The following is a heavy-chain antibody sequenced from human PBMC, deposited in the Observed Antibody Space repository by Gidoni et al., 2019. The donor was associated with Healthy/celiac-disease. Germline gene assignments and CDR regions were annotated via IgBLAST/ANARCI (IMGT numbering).Heavy chain of an antibody. CDR3: AGGSRMITFGGVIVRDYYYGMDV. D-gene: IGHD3-16*02. CDR1: GGTLSRYA. V-gene: IGHV1-69*01. J-gene: IGHJ6*02. Sequence: QVQLVQSGAEVKKPGSSVKVSCKASGGTLSRYAISWVRQAPGHGLEWMGGIIPIFGTANYAQKCQGRVTITADESTSTAYMELSSLRSEDTAVYYCAGGSRMITFGGVIVRDYYYGMDVWGQGTTVTVSS. CDR2: IIPIFGTA.